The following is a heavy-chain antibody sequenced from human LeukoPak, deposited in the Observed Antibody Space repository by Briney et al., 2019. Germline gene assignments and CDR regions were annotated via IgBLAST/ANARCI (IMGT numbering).Heavy chain of an antibody. J-gene: IGHJ4*02. CDR1: GYTFTSYD. CDR2: MNPNSGNT. Sequence: GSVKVSCKASGYTFTSYDINWVRQATGQGLEWMGWMNPNSGNTGYAQKFQGRVTITRNTSISTAYMELSSLRSEDTALYYCARDRFLRRPEPADYWGQGTLVTVSS. CDR3: ARDRFLRRPEPADY. D-gene: IGHD3-16*02. V-gene: IGHV1-8*03.